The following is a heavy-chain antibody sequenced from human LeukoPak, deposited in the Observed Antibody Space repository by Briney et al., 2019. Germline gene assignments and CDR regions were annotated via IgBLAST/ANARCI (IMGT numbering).Heavy chain of an antibody. CDR1: GFTFNGYE. Sequence: GGSLRLSCAASGFTFNGYEMNWVRQAPGKGLEWVAYINSRASTIYYADSVKGRFTISRDNAKNSLYLQMNSLRGEDTAVYYCARDSAFDYWGQGTLVTVSS. V-gene: IGHV3-48*03. CDR2: INSRASTI. CDR3: ARDSAFDY. D-gene: IGHD6-25*01. J-gene: IGHJ4*02.